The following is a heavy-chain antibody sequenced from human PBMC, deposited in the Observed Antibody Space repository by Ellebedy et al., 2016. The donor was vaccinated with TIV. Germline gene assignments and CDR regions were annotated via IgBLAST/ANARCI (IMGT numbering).Heavy chain of an antibody. CDR2: VSHDGTKT. CDR1: GFTFSSFS. Sequence: PGGSLRLSCAASGFTFSSFSMHRVRQTPGKGLEWLGVVSHDGTKTYYGDSVKGRIAISRDNSKNTLYLQMNSLRLEDSALYYCARDLIHGDYGYFYGLDVWGQGTTVIVSS. V-gene: IGHV3-30*01. D-gene: IGHD4-17*01. CDR3: ARDLIHGDYGYFYGLDV. J-gene: IGHJ6*02.